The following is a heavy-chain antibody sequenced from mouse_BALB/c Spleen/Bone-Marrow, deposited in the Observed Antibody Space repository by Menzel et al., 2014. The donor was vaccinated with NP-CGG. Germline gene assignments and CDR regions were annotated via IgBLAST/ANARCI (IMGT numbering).Heavy chain of an antibody. CDR3: SRGYGNCFDY. D-gene: IGHD2-10*02. J-gene: IGHJ2*01. V-gene: IGHV5-6-4*01. CDR2: ISTGGTYT. Sequence: EAKLMESGGGLVKPGGSLTLSCSASGFTFSSSIMSWVRQTPEKRPEWVATISTGGTYTYYPDSVKGRFTISRDNAKNTLYLQMSRLKSEDTAMYYCSRGYGNCFDYWGQGTTLTVSS. CDR1: GFTFSSSI.